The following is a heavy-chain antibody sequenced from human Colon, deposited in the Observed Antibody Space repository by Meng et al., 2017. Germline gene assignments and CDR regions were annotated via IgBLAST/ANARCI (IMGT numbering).Heavy chain of an antibody. D-gene: IGHD3-10*01. CDR2: ISLTGGKT. CDR3: AKHGGP. Sequence: GESLKISCAASGFTFSSYAMGWVCQAPGKGLEWISSISLTGGKTFHADSVKGRFTISRDNSKKTLYLQMNSLRAEDTAEYYCAKHGGPWGQGTLVTVSS. V-gene: IGHV3-23*01. CDR1: GFTFSSYA. J-gene: IGHJ4*02.